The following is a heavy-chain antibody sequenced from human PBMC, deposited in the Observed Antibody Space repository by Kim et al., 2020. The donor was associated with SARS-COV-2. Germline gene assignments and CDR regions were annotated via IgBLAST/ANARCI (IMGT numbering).Heavy chain of an antibody. V-gene: IGHV1-2*06. CDR2: VNPNSGGT. CDR1: GYTFIGYY. CDR3: AREYCTRTTCYHYGMDV. D-gene: IGHD2-2*01. J-gene: IGHJ6*02. Sequence: ASVKVSCKASGYTFIGYYMHWVRQAPGQGLEWLGRVNPNSGGTNYAQKFQGRVTMTRDTSISTAYMELNSLRSDDTAVYYCAREYCTRTTCYHYGMDVWGQGTTVTVSS.